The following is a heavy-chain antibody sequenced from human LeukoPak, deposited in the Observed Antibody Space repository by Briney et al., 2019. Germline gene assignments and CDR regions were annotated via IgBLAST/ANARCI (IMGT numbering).Heavy chain of an antibody. CDR3: ARELADSSRWYKLHPPGFAS. Sequence: SVKVSCKASGGTFSSYAISWVRQAPGQGLEWMGRIIPILGIANYAQTFQGRVTITADQSTSTAYMELSSLTTEATAVYYCARELADSSRWYKLHPPGFASWGQGTLVTVSP. J-gene: IGHJ4*02. D-gene: IGHD6-13*01. CDR1: GGTFSSYA. CDR2: IIPILGIA. V-gene: IGHV1-69*04.